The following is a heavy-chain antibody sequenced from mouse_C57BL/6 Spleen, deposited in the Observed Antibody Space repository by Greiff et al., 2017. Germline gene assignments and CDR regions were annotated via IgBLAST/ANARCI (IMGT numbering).Heavy chain of an antibody. Sequence: EVKLLESGPELVKPGASVKISCKASGYSFTDYNMNWVKQSNGKSLEWIGVINPNYGTTSYNQKFKGKATLTVDQSSSTAYMQLNSLTSEDSAVYYCARSSTTVVAKAMDYWGQGTSVTVSS. V-gene: IGHV1-39*01. J-gene: IGHJ4*01. CDR1: GYSFTDYN. D-gene: IGHD1-1*01. CDR2: INPNYGTT. CDR3: ARSSTTVVAKAMDY.